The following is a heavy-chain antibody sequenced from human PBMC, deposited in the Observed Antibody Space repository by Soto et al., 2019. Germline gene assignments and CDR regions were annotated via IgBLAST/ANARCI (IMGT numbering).Heavy chain of an antibody. J-gene: IGHJ4*02. V-gene: IGHV3-21*01. CDR1: GFTVSSYS. Sequence: GSLRLSCGASGFTVSSYSMNWVRQAPGRGLEWVSSISSSSTYIHYADSMKGRFTISRDNAKNSLYLQMNSLRVEDTAVYYCARDRSSSWYPYYFDYWGQGTMVTVSS. CDR2: ISSSSTYI. D-gene: IGHD6-13*01. CDR3: ARDRSSSWYPYYFDY.